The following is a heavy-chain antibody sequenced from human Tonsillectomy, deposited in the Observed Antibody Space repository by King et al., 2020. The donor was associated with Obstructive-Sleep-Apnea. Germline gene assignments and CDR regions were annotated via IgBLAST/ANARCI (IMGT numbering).Heavy chain of an antibody. J-gene: IGHJ4*02. Sequence: VQLVESGGGLVQPGGSLRLSCAASGFTLSRYWMHWVRQAPGKGLVWGSGIKRDGSSTSYADSVKGRFTMSSDNAKNTLYLQMNSLRAEDTAVYYCARELYGDYGGDYWGQGTLLTVSS. D-gene: IGHD4-17*01. CDR3: ARELYGDYGGDY. V-gene: IGHV3-74*01. CDR2: IKRDGSST. CDR1: GFTLSRYW.